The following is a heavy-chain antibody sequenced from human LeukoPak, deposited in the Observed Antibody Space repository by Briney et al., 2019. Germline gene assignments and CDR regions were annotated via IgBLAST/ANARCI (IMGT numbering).Heavy chain of an antibody. CDR3: ARQGRITIFGVGFDP. Sequence: SETLSLTCSVSGDSVSRSDSYWDWIRQPPGKGLQWIGTIYYSGSTYYNPSLKSRVTISVDTSKNQFSLKLSSVTAADTAVYYCARQGRITIFGVGFDPWGQGTLVTVSS. J-gene: IGHJ5*02. CDR1: GDSVSRSDSY. V-gene: IGHV4-39*01. D-gene: IGHD3-3*01. CDR2: IYYSGST.